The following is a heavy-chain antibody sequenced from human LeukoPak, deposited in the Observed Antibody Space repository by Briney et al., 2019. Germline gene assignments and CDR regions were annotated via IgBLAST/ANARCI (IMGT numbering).Heavy chain of an antibody. J-gene: IGHJ5*02. CDR3: ARIHSSSGFDP. CDR1: GCSISSYY. V-gene: IGHV4-4*09. Sequence: PSDTLSLTCTASGCSISSYYWSWIRQPPGKALYWIGYIYTSGSTNYNLSLKSRVTISVDTSKTHFSQKLSSVPAADTAVYYCARIHSSSGFDPWGQGTLVTVSS. D-gene: IGHD6-6*01. CDR2: IYTSGST.